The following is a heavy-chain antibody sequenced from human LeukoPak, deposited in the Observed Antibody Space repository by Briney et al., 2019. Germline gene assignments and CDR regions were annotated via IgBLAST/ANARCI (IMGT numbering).Heavy chain of an antibody. D-gene: IGHD2-2*01. V-gene: IGHV4-39*01. J-gene: IGHJ3*02. Sequence: SQTLSLTCTVSGGSISNSNYYWGWIRQPPGKGLEWIGNIYYSGSTYYNPSLRSRVTISVDTSKNQFSLKLSSVTAADTAVYYCARIPTNAVPAAHNGFDIWGQGTMLTVSS. CDR1: GGSISNSNYY. CDR2: IYYSGST. CDR3: ARIPTNAVPAAHNGFDI.